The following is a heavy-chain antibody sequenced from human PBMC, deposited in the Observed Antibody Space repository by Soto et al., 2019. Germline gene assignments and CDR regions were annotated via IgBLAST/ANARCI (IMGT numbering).Heavy chain of an antibody. J-gene: IGHJ2*01. V-gene: IGHV3-64*07. CDR3: ASEGRQFYRYFDL. Sequence: EVQLVESGGGLVQPGGSLRLSCAVSGFTFSRYGMVWVRQAPGKGLEYVSAISSNGVSTNYEDSVKGRFTISRDNSKNTLWRKMGTLRADDMALYYLASEGRQFYRYFDLWGRGTLVTVST. CDR1: GFTFSRYG. CDR2: ISSNGVST.